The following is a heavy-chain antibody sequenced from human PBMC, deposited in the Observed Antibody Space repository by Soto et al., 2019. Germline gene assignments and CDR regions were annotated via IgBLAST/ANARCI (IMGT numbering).Heavy chain of an antibody. CDR2: MNPKSGNT. D-gene: IGHD3-10*01. Sequence: GASVKVSCKASGYTFTSYDINWVRQATGQGPEWMGWMNPKSGNTGYAQKFQGRVSMTRDNSKTTAYMELSRLGSEDTAVYYCVRAPLDYYSADYFDTWGQGTQVTVSS. CDR1: GYTFTSYD. CDR3: VRAPLDYYSADYFDT. J-gene: IGHJ4*02. V-gene: IGHV1-8*01.